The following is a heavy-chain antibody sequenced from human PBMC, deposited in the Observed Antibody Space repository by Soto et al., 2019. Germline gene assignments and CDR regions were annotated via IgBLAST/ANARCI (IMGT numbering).Heavy chain of an antibody. V-gene: IGHV3-21*01. J-gene: IGHJ6*02. Sequence: GGSLRLSCAASGFTFSSYSMNWVRQAPGKGLEWVSSISSSSSYIYYADSVKGRFTISRDNAKNSLYLQMNSLRAEDTAVYYCARVRWDHYYYYGMDVWGQGTTVTVSS. CDR3: ARVRWDHYYYYGMDV. CDR1: GFTFSSYS. D-gene: IGHD1-26*01. CDR2: ISSSSSYI.